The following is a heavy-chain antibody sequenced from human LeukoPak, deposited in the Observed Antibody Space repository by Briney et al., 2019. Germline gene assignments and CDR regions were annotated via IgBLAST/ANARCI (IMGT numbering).Heavy chain of an antibody. CDR3: ARDHYDSSGYYYGVDY. Sequence: GGSLRLSCEASGFTSFDFPMNWVRQAPGKGLEWVSHIRSDGTITYADSVKGRFTISRDNAKNSLYLQMNSLRAEDTAVYYCARDHYDSSGYYYGVDYWGQGTLVTVSS. D-gene: IGHD3-22*01. J-gene: IGHJ4*02. CDR1: GFTSFDFP. CDR2: IRSDGTI. V-gene: IGHV3-69-1*01.